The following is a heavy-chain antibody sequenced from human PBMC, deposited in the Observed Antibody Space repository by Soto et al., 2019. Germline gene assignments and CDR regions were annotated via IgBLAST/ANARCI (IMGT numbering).Heavy chain of an antibody. J-gene: IGHJ6*02. D-gene: IGHD3-16*02. V-gene: IGHV3-23*01. CDR1: GFTFSSYA. Sequence: SCAASGFTFSSYAMSWVRQAPGKGLEWVSAISGSGGSTYYADSVKGRFTISRDNSKNTLYLQMNSLRAEDTAVYYCAKASISGGLMITFGGVIAPLGLYGMDVWGQGTTVTVSS. CDR3: AKASISGGLMITFGGVIAPLGLYGMDV. CDR2: ISGSGGST.